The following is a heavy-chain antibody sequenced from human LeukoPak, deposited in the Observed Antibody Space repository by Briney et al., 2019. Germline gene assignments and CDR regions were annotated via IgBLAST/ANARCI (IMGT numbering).Heavy chain of an antibody. Sequence: ASVTVSCTASGYTFTSYGISWVRQAPGQGLEWMGWISAYNGNTNYAQKLQGRVTMTTDTSTSTAYTELRSLRSDDTAVYYCARVAIQLWSYYYYYYMDVWGKGTTVTVSS. D-gene: IGHD5-18*01. V-gene: IGHV1-18*01. CDR1: GYTFTSYG. CDR2: ISAYNGNT. J-gene: IGHJ6*03. CDR3: ARVAIQLWSYYYYYYMDV.